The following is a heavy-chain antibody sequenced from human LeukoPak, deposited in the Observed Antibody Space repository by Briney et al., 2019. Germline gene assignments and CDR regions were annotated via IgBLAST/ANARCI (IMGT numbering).Heavy chain of an antibody. V-gene: IGHV4-38-2*02. J-gene: IGHJ3*02. Sequence: SETLSLTCTVSGYSISSGYYWGWIRQPPGKGLEWIGSIYHSGSTYYNPSLKSRVTISVDTSKNQFSLKVRSVTAADTAVYYCAREGVLGATFWSRDAFDIWGQGTMVTVSS. CDR2: IYHSGST. D-gene: IGHD1-26*01. CDR1: GYSISSGYY. CDR3: AREGVLGATFWSRDAFDI.